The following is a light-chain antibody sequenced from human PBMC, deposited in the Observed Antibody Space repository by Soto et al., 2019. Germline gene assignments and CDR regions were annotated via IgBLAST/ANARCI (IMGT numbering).Light chain of an antibody. CDR1: NSDVCGYNY. J-gene: IGLJ1*01. CDR3: SSYTSITTLYS. Sequence: QSVAAQPASVCRAPGRSSTISSTGTNSDVCGYNYVSWYQQNPGKAPELMIYEVIHRPAGVSNRFSGSKSDNTASLTISGLQAEDEADYYCSSYTSITTLYSFGTWPDVTVL. CDR2: EVI. V-gene: IGLV2-14*01.